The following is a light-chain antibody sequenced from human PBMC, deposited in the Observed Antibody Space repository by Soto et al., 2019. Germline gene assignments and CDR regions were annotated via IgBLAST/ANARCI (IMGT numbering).Light chain of an antibody. Sequence: EVVMTQSPATLSVSPGERATLSCKASQSVSSALAWYQQKPGQAPRLLIYGASTRATGIPARFSGSGSGTDITLTISRLEPEDFAVYYCQQSGDTPTFGQGTKVDIK. CDR3: QQSGDTPT. V-gene: IGKV3-15*01. J-gene: IGKJ1*01. CDR2: GAS. CDR1: QSVSSA.